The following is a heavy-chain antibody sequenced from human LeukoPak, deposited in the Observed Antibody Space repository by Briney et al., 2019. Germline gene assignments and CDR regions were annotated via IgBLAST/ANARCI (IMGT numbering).Heavy chain of an antibody. CDR2: ISWNSGSI. CDR1: GFTFDDYA. Sequence: GRSLRLSCAASGFTFDDYAMHWVRQAPGKGLEWVSGISWNSGSIGYADSVKGRFTISRDNAKNSLYLQMNSLRAEDTALYYCAKSEKRWLQFVGDSAFDIWGQGTMVTVSS. CDR3: AKSEKRWLQFVGDSAFDI. D-gene: IGHD5-24*01. V-gene: IGHV3-9*01. J-gene: IGHJ3*02.